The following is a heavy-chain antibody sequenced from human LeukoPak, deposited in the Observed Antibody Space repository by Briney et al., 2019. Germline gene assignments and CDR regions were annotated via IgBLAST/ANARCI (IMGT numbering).Heavy chain of an antibody. CDR2: ISAGGST. D-gene: IGHD2-15*01. CDR3: AKAKSGYCSGGSCFDS. V-gene: IGHV3-23*01. J-gene: IGHJ4*02. Sequence: GGSLRLSCAASGFTISNYGMSWVRQAPGKGLEWVSGISAGGSTYYADSVKGRFSISRDNSKNTMYLQMNSLRAEDTAVYYCAKAKSGYCSGGSCFDSWGQGTLVTVSS. CDR1: GFTISNYG.